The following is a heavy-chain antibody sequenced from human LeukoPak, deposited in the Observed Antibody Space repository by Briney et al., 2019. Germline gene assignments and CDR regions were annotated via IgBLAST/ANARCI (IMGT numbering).Heavy chain of an antibody. D-gene: IGHD5-12*01. Sequence: ASVKVSCTAAGYTFTSYYMHWVRQAPGQGLEWMGRIHPNSGGTNYAQRFQGRVTMTRDTSISTVYMELSRLISDATAFYYCARANFFDYWGQGTLVTVSS. CDR2: IHPNSGGT. V-gene: IGHV1-2*06. J-gene: IGHJ4*02. CDR1: GYTFTSYY. CDR3: ARANFFDY.